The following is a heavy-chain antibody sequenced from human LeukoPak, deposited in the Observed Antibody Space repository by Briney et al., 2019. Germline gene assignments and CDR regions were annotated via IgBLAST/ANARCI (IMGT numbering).Heavy chain of an antibody. V-gene: IGHV3-9*01. CDR3: AKGPQFSYSDRDGYNFGY. J-gene: IGHJ4*02. CDR2: ISWNSGSI. Sequence: GGSLRLSCAASGFTFDDYAMHWVRQAPGKGLEWVSGISWNSGSIGYADSVKGRFTISRDNAKNSLHLQMNSLRAEDTALYYCAKGPQFSYSDRDGYNFGYWGQGTLVTVSS. CDR1: GFTFDDYA. D-gene: IGHD5-24*01.